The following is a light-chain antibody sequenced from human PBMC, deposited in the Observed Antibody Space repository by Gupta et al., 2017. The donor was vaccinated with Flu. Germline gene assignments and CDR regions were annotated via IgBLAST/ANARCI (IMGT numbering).Light chain of an antibody. CDR2: SNN. CDR3: AAWDDSLNGYV. CDR1: SSNIGSNT. J-gene: IGLJ1*01. Sequence: SLLTPPPSASGTPGQRVTISCTGSSSNIGSNTVNWYQQLPGTAPKLLIYSNNQRPSGVPDRFSGSKSGTSAALAISGLQSEDEADYYCAAWDDSLNGYVFGTGTKVTVL. V-gene: IGLV1-44*01.